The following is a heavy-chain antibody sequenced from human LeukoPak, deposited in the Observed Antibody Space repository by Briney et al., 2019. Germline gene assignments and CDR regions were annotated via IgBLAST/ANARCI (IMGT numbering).Heavy chain of an antibody. V-gene: IGHV3-23*01. CDR3: AKSFSGWYFAFDI. CDR2: ISGSGGST. J-gene: IGHJ3*02. D-gene: IGHD6-19*01. CDR1: GFTFSSYA. Sequence: GGSLRLSXAASGFTFSSYAMSWVCQAPGKGLEWVSAISGSGGSTYYADSVKGRFTISRDNSKNTLYLQMNSLRAEDTAVYYFAKSFSGWYFAFDIWGQGTMVTVSS.